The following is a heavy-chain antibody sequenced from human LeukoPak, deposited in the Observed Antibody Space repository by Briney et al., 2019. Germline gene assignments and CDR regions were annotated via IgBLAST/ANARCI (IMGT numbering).Heavy chain of an antibody. D-gene: IGHD3-3*01. J-gene: IGHJ4*02. Sequence: GGSLRLSCAASGFTFSNAWMNWVRQAPGKGLEWVSYISSSSSTIYYADSVKGRFTISGDNAKNSLYLQMNSLRAEDTAVYYCARDINFLDFDYWGQGTLVTVSS. CDR2: ISSSSSTI. V-gene: IGHV3-48*01. CDR3: ARDINFLDFDY. CDR1: GFTFSNAW.